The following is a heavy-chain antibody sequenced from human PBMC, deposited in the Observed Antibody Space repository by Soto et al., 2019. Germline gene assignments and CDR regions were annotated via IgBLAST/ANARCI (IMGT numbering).Heavy chain of an antibody. CDR2: ISGSGGST. J-gene: IGHJ4*02. Sequence: EVQLLESGGGLVQPGGSLRLSCAASGFTFSSYAMSWVRQAPGKGLEGVSAISGSGGSTYYADSVKGRFTISRDNSKNTLYLQMNSLRAEDTAVYYCAKVAVTMVRGVIIGFDYWGQGTLVTVSS. CDR3: AKVAVTMVRGVIIGFDY. V-gene: IGHV3-23*01. D-gene: IGHD3-10*01. CDR1: GFTFSSYA.